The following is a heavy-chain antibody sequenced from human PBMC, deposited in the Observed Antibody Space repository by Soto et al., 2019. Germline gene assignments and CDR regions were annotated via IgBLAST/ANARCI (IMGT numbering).Heavy chain of an antibody. D-gene: IGHD6-13*01. J-gene: IGHJ4*02. CDR2: MYHSGST. CDR3: ARLSRYSNSWEGYFDY. CDR1: GGSISSGGYS. Sequence: SETLSLTCAVSGGSISSGGYSWSWIRQPPGKGLEWIGYMYHSGSTYYNPSLKSRVTISVDRSKNQFSLKLSSVTAADTAMYYCARLSRYSNSWEGYFDYWGQGILVTVSS. V-gene: IGHV4-30-2*01.